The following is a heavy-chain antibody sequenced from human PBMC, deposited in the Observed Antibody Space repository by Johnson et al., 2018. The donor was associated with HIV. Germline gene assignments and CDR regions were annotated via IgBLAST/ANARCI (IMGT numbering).Heavy chain of an antibody. V-gene: IGHV3-13*01. CDR3: VRGGVTSYDAFDI. J-gene: IGHJ3*02. Sequence: VQVVESGGGLVQPGGSLRLSCVASGFTFSSYDMHWVRQATGKGLEWVSGIGTAGDTYYPGSVKGRFTISRENAKNSLYLQMKSLRVGDTAVYYCVRGGVTSYDAFDIWGQGTMVTVSS. D-gene: IGHD3-16*01. CDR2: IGTAGDT. CDR1: GFTFSSYD.